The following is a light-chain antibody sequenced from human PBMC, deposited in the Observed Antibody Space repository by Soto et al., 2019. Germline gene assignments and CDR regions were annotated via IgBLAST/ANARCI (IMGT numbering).Light chain of an antibody. V-gene: IGLV2-14*01. J-gene: IGLJ2*01. CDR3: SSYASSSTLV. Sequence: SALTQPASVSGSPGQSITISCTGTSSDVGGYDYVSWYQQHPGKVPKLMIYDVSSRPSGVSNRFSGSKSGNTASLTISGLQAEDEADYYCSSYASSSTLVFGGGTKLTVL. CDR2: DVS. CDR1: SSDVGGYDY.